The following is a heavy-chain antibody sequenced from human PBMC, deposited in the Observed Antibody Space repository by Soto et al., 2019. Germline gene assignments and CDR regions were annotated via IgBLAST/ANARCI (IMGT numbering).Heavy chain of an antibody. J-gene: IGHJ4*02. D-gene: IGHD6-6*01. CDR1: GGTFSSYA. CDR2: IIPIFGTA. Sequence: SVKVSCKASGGTFSSYAISWVRQAPGQGLEWMGGIIPIFGTANYAQKFQGRVTITADESTSTAYMELSSLRSEDTAVYYCARGGSSSSKAVYFDSWGQGTLVTVSS. CDR3: ARGGSSSSKAVYFDS. V-gene: IGHV1-69*13.